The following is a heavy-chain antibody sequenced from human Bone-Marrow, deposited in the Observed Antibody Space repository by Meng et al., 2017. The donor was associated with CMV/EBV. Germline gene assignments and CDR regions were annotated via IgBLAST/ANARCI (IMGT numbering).Heavy chain of an antibody. CDR2: IIPIFGTA. Sequence: SVKVSCKASGGTFSSYAISWVRQAPGQGLEWMGGIIPIFGTANYAQKFQGRVTITTDESTSTAYMELSSLRSEDTAVYYCARDLGYCSSTSCYNGWMGYWGQGTLVTGSS. V-gene: IGHV1-69*05. CDR1: GGTFSSYA. J-gene: IGHJ4*02. D-gene: IGHD2-2*02. CDR3: ARDLGYCSSTSCYNGWMGY.